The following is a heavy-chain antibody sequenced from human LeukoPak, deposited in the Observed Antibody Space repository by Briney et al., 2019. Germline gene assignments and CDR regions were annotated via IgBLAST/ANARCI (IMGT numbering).Heavy chain of an antibody. J-gene: IGHJ4*02. V-gene: IGHV4-61*02. D-gene: IGHD3-3*01. CDR2: IYTSGST. Sequence: PSQTLSLTCTVSGGSISSGSYYWSWIRQPAGKGLEWIGRIYTSGSTNYNPSLKSRVTISVDTSKNQFSLKLSSVTAADTAVYYCARVHRGETIADYWGQGTXVTVXS. CDR1: GGSISSGSYY. CDR3: ARVHRGETIADY.